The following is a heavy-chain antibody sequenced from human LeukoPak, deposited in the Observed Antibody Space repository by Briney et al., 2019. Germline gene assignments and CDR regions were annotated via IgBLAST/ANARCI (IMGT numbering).Heavy chain of an antibody. CDR2: ISGSADRT. J-gene: IGHJ6*03. D-gene: IGHD2-2*01. Sequence: PGGSLRLSCAASGFTFSGYAMNWVRQAPGKGLEWVSAISGSADRTYYADSVKGRFTISRDNSKNTLYLQMNSLRAEDTAVYYCAKDRDYCSSTSCTYYYYYMDVWGKGTTVTVSS. CDR1: GFTFSGYA. V-gene: IGHV3-23*01. CDR3: AKDRDYCSSTSCTYYYYYMDV.